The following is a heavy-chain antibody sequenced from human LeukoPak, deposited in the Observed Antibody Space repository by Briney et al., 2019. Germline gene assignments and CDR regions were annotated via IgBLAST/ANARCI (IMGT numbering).Heavy chain of an antibody. D-gene: IGHD3-10*01. CDR3: ARDTKLVDVLLWFGELYEGKESLGFNDY. J-gene: IGHJ4*02. V-gene: IGHV1-46*01. CDR1: GYTFTSYY. CDR2: INPSGGST. Sequence: ASVKVSCKASGYTFTSYYMHWVRQAPGQGLEWMGIINPSGGSTSYAQKFQGRVTMTRDMSTSTVYMELRSLRSDDTAVYYCARDTKLVDVLLWFGELYEGKESLGFNDYWGQGTLVTVSS.